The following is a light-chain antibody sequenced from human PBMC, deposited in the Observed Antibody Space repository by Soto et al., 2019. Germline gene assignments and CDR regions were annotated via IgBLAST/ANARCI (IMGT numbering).Light chain of an antibody. CDR1: SSDVGGYNY. J-gene: IGLJ1*01. V-gene: IGLV2-11*01. CDR2: DVS. CDR3: CSYAGSPRDV. Sequence: QSALTQPRSVSGSPGQSVTISCTGTSSDVGGYNYVSWYQQHPGKAPTVMIYDVSERPSGVPDRFSGSKSGNTASLTISGLQAEDEADYYCCSYAGSPRDVLGTGTKVTVL.